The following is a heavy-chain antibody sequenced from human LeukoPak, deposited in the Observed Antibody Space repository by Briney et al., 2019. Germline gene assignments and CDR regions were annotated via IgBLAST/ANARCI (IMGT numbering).Heavy chain of an antibody. J-gene: IGHJ1*01. D-gene: IGHD6-19*01. CDR2: FDPEDGET. Sequence: ASVKVSCKVSGYTLTELSMHWVRQAPGKGLEWMGCFDPEDGETIYAQKFQGRVTMTEDTSTDTAYMELSSLRSEDTAVYYCATFIRTSSGWYAYFQHWGQGTLVTVSS. V-gene: IGHV1-24*01. CDR1: GYTLTELS. CDR3: ATFIRTSSGWYAYFQH.